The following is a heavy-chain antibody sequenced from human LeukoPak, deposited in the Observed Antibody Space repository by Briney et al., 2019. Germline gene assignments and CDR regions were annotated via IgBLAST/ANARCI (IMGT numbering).Heavy chain of an antibody. J-gene: IGHJ4*02. CDR3: ARDLFSGYDPRTFDL. CDR1: GFTFSSYS. V-gene: IGHV3-48*04. D-gene: IGHD5-12*01. Sequence: QPGGSLRLSCAASGFTFSSYSMNWVRQAPGKGLEWVSYISSSSSTIYYADSVEGRFTISRDNAKNSLYLQMNSLRAEDTALYYCARDLFSGYDPRTFDLWGQGTLVTVSS. CDR2: ISSSSSTI.